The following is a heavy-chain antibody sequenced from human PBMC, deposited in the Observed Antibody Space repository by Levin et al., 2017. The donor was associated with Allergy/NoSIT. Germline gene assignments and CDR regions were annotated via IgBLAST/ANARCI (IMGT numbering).Heavy chain of an antibody. V-gene: IGHV1-2*02. Sequence: ASVKVSCKASGYTFTGYYIHWVRQAPGQGLEWMGWINPYSGGTNYAQKFQGRVTMPRDTSISTAYMELSSLRSDDTAVYYCARVWGDSDGYGFEYWGQGTLVTVSS. D-gene: IGHD3-16*01. CDR2: INPYSGGT. CDR3: ARVWGDSDGYGFEY. J-gene: IGHJ4*02. CDR1: GYTFTGYY.